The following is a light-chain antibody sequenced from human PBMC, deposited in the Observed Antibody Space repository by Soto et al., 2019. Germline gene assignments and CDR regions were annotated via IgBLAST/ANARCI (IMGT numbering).Light chain of an antibody. V-gene: IGLV2-14*01. CDR2: EVS. Sequence: QSALTQPASVSGSPGQSITLSCSGSSSDVGAYNYVSWYQQHPGKAPKLIIYEVSNRPSGVSPRFSGSKSGNTASLTISGLQADDEADYYCSSYTTTNTLGVFGGGTKVNVL. J-gene: IGLJ2*01. CDR1: SSDVGAYNY. CDR3: SSYTTTNTLGV.